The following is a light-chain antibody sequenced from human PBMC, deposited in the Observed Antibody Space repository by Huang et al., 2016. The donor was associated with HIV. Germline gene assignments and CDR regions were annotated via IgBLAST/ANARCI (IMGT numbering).Light chain of an antibody. CDR2: GAS. CDR3: HQYGNWRKT. CDR1: QSVRSN. Sequence: DILLTQSPATLSVSPGERVTHSCRASQSVRSNLAWDQQRHGQAPRLLIFGASTRATGIPARFSGSGSGTDFTLTIGSLQSEDFAVYFCHQYGNWRKTFGQGTKVDLK. J-gene: IGKJ1*01. V-gene: IGKV3-15*01.